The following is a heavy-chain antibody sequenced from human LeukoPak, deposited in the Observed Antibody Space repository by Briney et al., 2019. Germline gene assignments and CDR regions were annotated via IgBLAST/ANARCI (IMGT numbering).Heavy chain of an antibody. V-gene: IGHV3-53*01. CDR1: GVTVSSNY. Sequence: PGGSLRLSCAASGVTVSSNYMSWVRQAPGKGLEWVSVIYSGGSTYYADSVRGRFTISRDNSKNMLYLQMNSLRAGDTAVYYCARYRGYSGYDYWGQGTLVTVSS. D-gene: IGHD5-12*01. J-gene: IGHJ4*02. CDR3: ARYRGYSGYDY. CDR2: IYSGGST.